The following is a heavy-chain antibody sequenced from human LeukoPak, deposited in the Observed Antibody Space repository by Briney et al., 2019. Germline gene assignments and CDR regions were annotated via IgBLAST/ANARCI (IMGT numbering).Heavy chain of an antibody. J-gene: IGHJ5*02. CDR1: GFTFSSYA. Sequence: GGSLRLSCAASGFTFSSYAMSWVRQAPGKGLEWVSAISGSGGSTYYADSVKGRFTISRDNSKNTLYLQMNSLRAEDTAVYYCAKGTAASPLIEAAAGNWFDPWGQGTQVTVSS. V-gene: IGHV3-23*01. CDR2: ISGSGGST. D-gene: IGHD6-13*01. CDR3: AKGTAASPLIEAAAGNWFDP.